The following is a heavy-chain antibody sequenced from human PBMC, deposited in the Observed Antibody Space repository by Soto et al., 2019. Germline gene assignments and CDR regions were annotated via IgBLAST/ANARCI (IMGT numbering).Heavy chain of an antibody. CDR1: GFSLSTSGMR. J-gene: IGHJ6*02. V-gene: IGHV2-70*04. CDR2: IDWDDDK. Sequence: SGLTLVNPTQTLTLTCTFSGFSLSTSGMRVSWIRQPPGKALEWLARIDWDDDKFYSTSLKTRLTISKDTSKNQVVLTMTNMDPVDTATYYCARDGYYGMDVWGQGTTVTVSS. CDR3: ARDGYYGMDV.